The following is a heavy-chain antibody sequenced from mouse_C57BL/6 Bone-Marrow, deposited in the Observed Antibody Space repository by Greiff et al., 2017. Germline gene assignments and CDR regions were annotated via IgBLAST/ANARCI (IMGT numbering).Heavy chain of an antibody. Sequence: QVQLQQPGAELVKPGASVKLSCKASGYTFTSYWLHWVKQRPGRGLEWIGRIDPSSGGTKYNEKFKSKVTLSVDKTSSTAYMQRSSLTSEESAVYYCARGGYPDWYFDVWGTGTTVTVSS. V-gene: IGHV1-72*01. CDR1: GYTFTSYW. J-gene: IGHJ1*03. CDR2: IDPSSGGT. CDR3: ARGGYPDWYFDV. D-gene: IGHD2-2*01.